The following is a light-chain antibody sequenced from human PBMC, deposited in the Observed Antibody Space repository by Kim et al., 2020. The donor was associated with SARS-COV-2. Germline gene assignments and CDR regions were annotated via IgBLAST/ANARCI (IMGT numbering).Light chain of an antibody. CDR1: NIGSKS. Sequence: PGKTARITCGENNIGSKSVHWYQQKPGQAPVLVIYYDNDRPSGIPERFAGSNSGNTATLTISRVEAGDEADYYCQVWDSSSDHPVFGGGTQLTVL. J-gene: IGLJ3*02. CDR2: YDN. CDR3: QVWDSSSDHPV. V-gene: IGLV3-21*04.